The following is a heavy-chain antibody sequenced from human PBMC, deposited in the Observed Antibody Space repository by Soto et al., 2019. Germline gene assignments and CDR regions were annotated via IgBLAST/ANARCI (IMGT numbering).Heavy chain of an antibody. J-gene: IGHJ3*02. CDR3: ARARNWNPYAFDI. D-gene: IGHD1-1*01. V-gene: IGHV4-39*07. Sequence: SETLSLTCSVSGGSISSVSSYWGWIRQSPGKGLEWIGSIYTSGSTNYNPSLKSRVTMSVDTSKNQFSLKLSSVTAADTAVYYCARARNWNPYAFDIWGQGTMVTVSS. CDR1: GGSISSVSSY. CDR2: IYTSGST.